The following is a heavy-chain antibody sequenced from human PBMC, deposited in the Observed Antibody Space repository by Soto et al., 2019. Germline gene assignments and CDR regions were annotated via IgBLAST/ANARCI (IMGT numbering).Heavy chain of an antibody. D-gene: IGHD3-10*01. CDR2: IKSKTDGGTT. CDR1: GFTFSNAW. V-gene: IGHV3-15*01. Sequence: EVQLVESGGGLVKPGGSLRLSCAASGFTFSNAWMSWVRQAPGKGLEWVGRIKSKTDGGTTDYAAPVKGRFTISRDDSKNTLYLQTNSLKTEDTAVYYCTTLPFYGSGIIDYWGQGTLVTVSS. CDR3: TTLPFYGSGIIDY. J-gene: IGHJ4*02.